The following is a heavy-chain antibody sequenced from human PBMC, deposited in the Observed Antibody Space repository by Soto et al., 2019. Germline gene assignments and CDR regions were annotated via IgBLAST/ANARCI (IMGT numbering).Heavy chain of an antibody. D-gene: IGHD2-15*01. J-gene: IGHJ4*02. Sequence: SETLSLTCVVSGDSISSGGYSWSWIRQPPGKGLEWIGYIYHSGSAHYNPSLKSRVTISLDTSKNQFSLKLTSPTAADTAVYYCARDRSGYCNGGSCYFFDYWGQGTLVTVSS. CDR2: IYHSGSA. V-gene: IGHV4-30-2*01. CDR1: GDSISSGGYS. CDR3: ARDRSGYCNGGSCYFFDY.